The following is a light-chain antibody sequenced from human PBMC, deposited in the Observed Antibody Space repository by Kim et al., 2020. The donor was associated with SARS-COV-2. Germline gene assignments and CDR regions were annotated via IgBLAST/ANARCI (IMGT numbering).Light chain of an antibody. CDR1: QSVLYSSNNKNY. CDR2: WAS. V-gene: IGKV4-1*01. CDR3: QQYYTTPYT. J-gene: IGKJ2*01. Sequence: ATINCKSSQSVLYSSNNKNYLAWYQQKPGQPPKLLIYWASTRESGVPDRFSGSGSGTDFTLTISSLQAEDVAVYYCQQYYTTPYTFGQGTKLEIK.